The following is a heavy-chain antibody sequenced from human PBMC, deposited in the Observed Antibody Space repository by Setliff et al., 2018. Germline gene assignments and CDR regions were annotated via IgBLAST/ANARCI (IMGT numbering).Heavy chain of an antibody. CDR2: MSGGSST. D-gene: IGHD3-3*01. V-gene: IGHV3-23*01. CDR3: ARDFYAGGILYFRSAFDI. J-gene: IGHJ3*02. CDR1: GFIFSGYE. Sequence: GGSLRLSCVASGFIFSGYEMNWVRQAPGKGLEWVSLMSGGSSTQYADSVKGRFTISRDNSKNTLFLQMNSLRVDDTAIYYCARDFYAGGILYFRSAFDIWGQGTMVTVSS.